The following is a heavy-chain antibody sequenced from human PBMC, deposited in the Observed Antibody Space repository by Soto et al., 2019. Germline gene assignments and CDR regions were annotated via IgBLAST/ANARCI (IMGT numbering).Heavy chain of an antibody. Sequence: SETLSLTCTVSGGSISSSSYYWGWIRQPPGKGLEWIGSIYYSGSTYYNPSLKSRVTISVDTSKNQFSLKLSSVTAADTAVYYCARRGFWSGYKYYGMDVWGQGTTVTVSS. D-gene: IGHD3-3*01. CDR1: GGSISSSSYY. J-gene: IGHJ6*02. CDR3: ARRGFWSGYKYYGMDV. CDR2: IYYSGST. V-gene: IGHV4-39*01.